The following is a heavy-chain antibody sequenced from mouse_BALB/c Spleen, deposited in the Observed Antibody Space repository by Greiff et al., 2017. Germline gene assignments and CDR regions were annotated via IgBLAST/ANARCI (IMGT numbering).Heavy chain of an antibody. J-gene: IGHJ3*01. Sequence: EVKLVESGGGLVKPGGSLKLSCAASGFTFSDYYMYWVRQTPEKRLEWVATISDGGSYTYYPDSVKGRFTISRDNAKNNLYLQMSSLKSEDTAMYYCARDGYDGRTGFAYWGQGTLVTVSA. V-gene: IGHV5-4*02. D-gene: IGHD2-14*01. CDR2: ISDGGSYT. CDR3: ARDGYDGRTGFAY. CDR1: GFTFSDYY.